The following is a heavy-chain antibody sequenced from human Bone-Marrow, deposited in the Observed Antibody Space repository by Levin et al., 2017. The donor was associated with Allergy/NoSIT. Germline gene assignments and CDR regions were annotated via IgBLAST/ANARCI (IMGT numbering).Heavy chain of an antibody. CDR2: INAGNGNT. CDR1: GYTFTSYA. V-gene: IGHV1-3*01. Sequence: ASVKVSCKASGYTFTSYAMHWVRQAPGQRLEWMGWINAGNGNTKYSQKFQGRVTITRDTSASTAYMELSSLRSEDTAVYYCARDPVDDFWSGYAAFDIWGQGTMVTVSS. D-gene: IGHD3-3*01. J-gene: IGHJ3*02. CDR3: ARDPVDDFWSGYAAFDI.